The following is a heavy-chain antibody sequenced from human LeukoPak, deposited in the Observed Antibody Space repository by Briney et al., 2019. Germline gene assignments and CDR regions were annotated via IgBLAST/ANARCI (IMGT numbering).Heavy chain of an antibody. CDR3: SSYYSGGYDVSDY. CDR2: IYYSGST. V-gene: IGHV4-39*01. D-gene: IGHD3-22*01. Sequence: SETLSLTCTVSGGSISSSSYYWGWIRQTPGKGLEWIGSIYYSGSTYYNPSLEGRVTISADTSRNKFSLNLRSVTAADTAVYYCSSYYSGGYDVSDYWGQGTLVTVSS. CDR1: GGSISSSSYY. J-gene: IGHJ4*02.